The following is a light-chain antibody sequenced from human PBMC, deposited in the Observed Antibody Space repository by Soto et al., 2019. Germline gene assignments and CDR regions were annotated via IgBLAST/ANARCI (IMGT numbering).Light chain of an antibody. Sequence: QSALTQPRSVSGSPGQSVTISCTGTSSDVGGYNYVSWYQQHPGKAPKFMIYDVSKRPSGVPDRFSGSKSGNTASLTISGLQAEDEADYYCCSYAGSYKGYFFGSGTKLTVL. CDR3: CSYAGSYKGYF. CDR2: DVS. V-gene: IGLV2-11*01. J-gene: IGLJ1*01. CDR1: SSDVGGYNY.